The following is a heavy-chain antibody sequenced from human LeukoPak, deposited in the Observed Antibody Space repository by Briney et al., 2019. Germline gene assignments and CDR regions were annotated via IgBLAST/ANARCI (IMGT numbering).Heavy chain of an antibody. V-gene: IGHV1-18*01. J-gene: IGHJ6*03. D-gene: IGHD7-27*01. Sequence: GASVKVSCKASGYTFTSYGISWVRQAPGQGLEWMGWISAYNGNTNYAQKLQGRVTMTTDTSTSTAYMELRSLRSDDTAVYYCARLVRVNWGKHYYYMDVWGKGTTVTVSS. CDR2: ISAYNGNT. CDR1: GYTFTSYG. CDR3: ARLVRVNWGKHYYYMDV.